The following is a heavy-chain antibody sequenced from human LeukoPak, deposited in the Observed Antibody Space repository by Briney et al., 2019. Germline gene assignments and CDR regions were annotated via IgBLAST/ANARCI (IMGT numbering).Heavy chain of an antibody. CDR1: GYIFTSYH. D-gene: IGHD4-17*01. V-gene: IGHV1-46*01. CDR2: INPSGGGA. Sequence: ASVKVSCKASGYIFTSYHIHWVRQAPGQGLEWMGVINPSGGGATYAQKFQGRITMTRDTSTSTVYMELSSLRSEDTAIYYRARRGVHSDYGGVGLDYWGQGTLVTVSS. CDR3: ARRGVHSDYGGVGLDY. J-gene: IGHJ4*02.